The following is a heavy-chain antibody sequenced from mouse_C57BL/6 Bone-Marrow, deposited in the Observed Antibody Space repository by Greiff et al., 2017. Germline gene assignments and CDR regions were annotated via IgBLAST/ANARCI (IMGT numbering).Heavy chain of an antibody. V-gene: IGHV1-26*01. CDR1: GYTFTDYY. CDR3: ASQWLARDY. CDR2: INPNTGGT. D-gene: IGHD2-2*01. Sequence: VQLQQSGPELVKPGASVKISCKASGYTFTDYYMNWVKQRPGQSLEWIGDINPNTGGTSYNQKFQGKATLTVDKSSSTAYMELRSLTSEDSAVSYCASQWLARDYWGQGTTRTVSS. J-gene: IGHJ2*01.